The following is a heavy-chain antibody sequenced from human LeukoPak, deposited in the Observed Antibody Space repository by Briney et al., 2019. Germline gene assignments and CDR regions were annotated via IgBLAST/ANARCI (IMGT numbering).Heavy chain of an antibody. D-gene: IGHD6-19*01. CDR3: ARGGHIAVAVTGPFDY. CDR1: GDSVSSNSAA. J-gene: IGHJ4*02. CDR2: TYYRSKWYN. V-gene: IGHV6-1*01. Sequence: SQTLSLTCAISGDSVSSNSAAWNWIRQSPSRGLEWLGRTYYRSKWYNDYAVSVKSRITINPDTSKNQFSLQLNSVTPEDAAVYYCARGGHIAVAVTGPFDYWGQGTLVTVSS.